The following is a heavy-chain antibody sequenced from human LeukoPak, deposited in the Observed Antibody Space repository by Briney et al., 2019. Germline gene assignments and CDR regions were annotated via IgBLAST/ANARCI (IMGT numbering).Heavy chain of an antibody. CDR2: IYYSGST. V-gene: IGHV4-59*01. CDR3: ARGGNYWPQWWFDP. J-gene: IGHJ5*02. Sequence: SETLSLTCTVSGGSISSYYWSWIRQPPGKGLEYIGYIYYSGSTNYNPSLKSRVTISVDTSKNQFSLKLSSVTAADTAVYYCARGGNYWPQWWFDPWGRGTLVSVSS. D-gene: IGHD1-26*01. CDR1: GGSISSYY.